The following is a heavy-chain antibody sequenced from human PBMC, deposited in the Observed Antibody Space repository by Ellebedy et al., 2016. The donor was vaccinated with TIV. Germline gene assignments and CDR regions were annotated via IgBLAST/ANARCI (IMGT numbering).Heavy chain of an antibody. J-gene: IGHJ4*02. CDR1: GYSFTSYW. CDR3: ARWGSTYNWNYVSDY. V-gene: IGHV5-51*01. CDR2: IYPGDSDT. D-gene: IGHD1-7*01. Sequence: GGSLRLSXKGSGYSFTSYWIGWVRQMPGKGLEWMGIIYPGDSDTRYSPSFQGQVTISADKSISTAYLQWSSLKASDTAMYYCARWGSTYNWNYVSDYWGQGTLVTVSS.